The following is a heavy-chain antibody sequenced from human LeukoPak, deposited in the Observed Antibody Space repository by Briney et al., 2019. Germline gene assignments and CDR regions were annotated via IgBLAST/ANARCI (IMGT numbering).Heavy chain of an antibody. D-gene: IGHD6-13*01. Sequence: PSETLSLTCTVSGGPIRSDNDYCGWVRQPPGKGLEWIGSIYYTGTTYASPSLKSRVTMSVDTSWSQFSLRLTSVTAADTAVYYCARSGAAEGPTHNWFDPWSQGSLVIVSS. CDR3: ARSGAAEGPTHNWFDP. J-gene: IGHJ5*02. V-gene: IGHV4-39*01. CDR2: IYYTGTT. CDR1: GGPIRSDNDY.